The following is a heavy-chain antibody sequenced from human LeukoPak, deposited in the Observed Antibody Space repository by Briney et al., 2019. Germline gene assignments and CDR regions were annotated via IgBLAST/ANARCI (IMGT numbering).Heavy chain of an antibody. CDR1: GGSISSYY. V-gene: IGHV3-9*03. J-gene: IGHJ3*02. CDR3: AKGLKYYYDSSGYQIDAFDI. D-gene: IGHD3-22*01. CDR2: ISWNSGSI. Sequence: LSLTCTVSGGSISSYYWSWIRQPPGKGLEWVSGISWNSGSIGYADSVKGRFTISRDNAKKSLYLQMKSLRAEDMALYYCAKGLKYYYDSSGYQIDAFDIWGQGTMVTVSS.